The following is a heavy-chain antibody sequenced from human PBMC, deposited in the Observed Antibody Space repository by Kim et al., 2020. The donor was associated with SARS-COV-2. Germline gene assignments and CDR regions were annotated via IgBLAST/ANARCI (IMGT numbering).Heavy chain of an antibody. V-gene: IGHV1-2*02. D-gene: IGHD1-7*01. CDR1: GYTFTGYY. J-gene: IGHJ5*02. Sequence: ASVKVSCKASGYTFTGYYMYWVRQAPGQGLEWMGWINPNSGGTNYAQKFQGRVTMTRDTSISTAYMELSRLRSDDTAVYYCARDQNTGTTWLRGWFDPWGQGTLVTVSS. CDR3: ARDQNTGTTWLRGWFDP. CDR2: INPNSGGT.